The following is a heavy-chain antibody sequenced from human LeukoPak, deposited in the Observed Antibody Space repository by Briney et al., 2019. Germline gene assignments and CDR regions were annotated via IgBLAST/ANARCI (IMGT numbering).Heavy chain of an antibody. J-gene: IGHJ4*02. D-gene: IGHD4-17*01. CDR1: GASMSSYY. V-gene: IGHV4-59*01. Sequence: SETLSLTCTVSGASMSSYYWTWIRQPPGKGLEWIGYIYSSGSTNSNPSLKSRVTISVDTSKNQFSLNLRSVTAADTAVYYCARGGEAGLADWGQGTLVTVSS. CDR3: ARGGEAGLAD. CDR2: IYSSGST.